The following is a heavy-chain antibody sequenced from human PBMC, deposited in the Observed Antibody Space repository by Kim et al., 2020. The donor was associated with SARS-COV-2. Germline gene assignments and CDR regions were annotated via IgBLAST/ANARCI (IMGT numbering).Heavy chain of an antibody. CDR1: GFTFSSYG. J-gene: IGHJ6*01. CDR2: ISYDGSNN. CDR3: TRDIASYSSGWIYFYYG. V-gene: IGHV3-30*04. D-gene: IGHD6-19*01. Sequence: GGSLRLSCAAYGFTFSSYGMHWVRQAPGKGLEWVAVISYDGSNNNYVDSVKGRFIISRDNSKNTLYLQMNSLRAEATAVYYWTRDIASYSSGWIYFYYG.